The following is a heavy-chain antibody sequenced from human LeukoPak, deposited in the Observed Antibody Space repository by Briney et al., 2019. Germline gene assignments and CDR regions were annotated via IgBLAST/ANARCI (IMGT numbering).Heavy chain of an antibody. J-gene: IGHJ4*02. CDR2: ISSSSSYI. CDR3: AGPMVSSTSYEDY. V-gene: IGHV3-21*01. CDR1: GFTFSSYA. D-gene: IGHD2-2*01. Sequence: GGSLRLSCAASGFTFSSYAMSWVRQAPGKGLEWVSSISSSSSYIYYADSVKGRFTISRDNAKNSLYLQMNSLRAEDTAVYYCAGPMVSSTSYEDYWGQGTLVTVSS.